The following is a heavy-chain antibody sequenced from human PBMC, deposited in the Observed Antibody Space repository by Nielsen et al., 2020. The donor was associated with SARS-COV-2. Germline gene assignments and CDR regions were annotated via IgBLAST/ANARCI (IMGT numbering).Heavy chain of an antibody. J-gene: IGHJ6*03. CDR2: TYYRSKWYN. CDR3: ARARGAYGDYYYYYYMDV. V-gene: IGHV6-1*01. D-gene: IGHD4-17*01. Sequence: SCAISGDSVSSSSAAWNWIRQSPSRGLEWLGRTYYRSKWYNDYAVSVKSRITINPDTSKNQFSLHLNSVTPEDTAVYYCARARGAYGDYYYYYYMDVWGKGTTVTVSS. CDR1: GDSVSSSSAA.